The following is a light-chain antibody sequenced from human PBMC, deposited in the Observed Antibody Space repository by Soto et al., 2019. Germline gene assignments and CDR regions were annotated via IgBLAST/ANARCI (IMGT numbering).Light chain of an antibody. CDR2: DAS. CDR3: QQYGSPGT. CDR1: QHVNNF. J-gene: IGKJ1*01. V-gene: IGKV3-20*01. Sequence: ETVLTQSPGTLSLSPGERATFSFRASQHVNNFLAWYQQKPGQAPRLLIYDASNRATGIPARFSGSGSGTDFTLTIGRLEPEDFAVYYCQQYGSPGTFGQGTKVDIK.